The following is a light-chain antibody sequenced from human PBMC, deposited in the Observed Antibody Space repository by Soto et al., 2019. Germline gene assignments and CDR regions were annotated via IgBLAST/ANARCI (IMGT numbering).Light chain of an antibody. CDR2: EGT. CDR3: SSSTNTSTRVI. J-gene: IGLJ2*01. V-gene: IGLV2-14*01. Sequence: QSVLTQPASVSGSPGQSITISCTGTSSDIGRYKFVSWFQQHPGKAPKLLIFEGTNRPSGVSNRFSGSKSGNTASLTISGLQAEDEAIDFCSSSTNTSTRVIFGGGSKVTVL. CDR1: SSDIGRYKF.